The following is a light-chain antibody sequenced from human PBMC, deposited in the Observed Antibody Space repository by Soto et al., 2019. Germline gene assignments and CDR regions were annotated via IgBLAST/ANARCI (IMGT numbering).Light chain of an antibody. CDR2: DVS. CDR3: CSNTASSHVL. Sequence: QSALTQPRSVSGAPGQSVTISCTGTSSDVGASNSVSWYQQHPGEVPKVMIYDVSQRPAGVPDRFSGSKSGNTASLTISGLQAEDEADYYCCSNTASSHVLFGGGTKLTVL. J-gene: IGLJ2*01. V-gene: IGLV2-11*01. CDR1: SSDVGASNS.